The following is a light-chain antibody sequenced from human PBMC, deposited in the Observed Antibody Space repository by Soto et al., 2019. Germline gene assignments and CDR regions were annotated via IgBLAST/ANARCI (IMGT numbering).Light chain of an antibody. CDR1: SSNIGAVYD. V-gene: IGLV1-40*01. CDR3: QYYDSSLSGWM. J-gene: IGLJ3*02. CDR2: GNS. Sequence: QSVLTQPPSVSGAPGQRVTISCTGSSSNIGAVYDVHWYQQLPGTAPKLLIYGNSNRPSGVPDRFSGSKAGTSASLAITGLQAEDEADYYCQYYDSSLSGWMFGGGPQLTVL.